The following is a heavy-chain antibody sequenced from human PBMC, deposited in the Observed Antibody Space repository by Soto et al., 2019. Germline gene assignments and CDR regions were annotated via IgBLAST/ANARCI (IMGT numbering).Heavy chain of an antibody. J-gene: IGHJ4*02. CDR3: ARDIRGFSRALDY. CDR2: IHNSGTT. CDR1: GGSVNSDNYY. Sequence: QVQLQESGPGLVKPSETLSLTCNVSGGSVNSDNYYWTWVRQPPGKGLEWIGNIHNSGTTNYNPSIQNRVTISIDTSKNQYSLKLTSVTAADAALYYCARDIRGFSRALDYWGRGTPVTVSS. D-gene: IGHD5-18*01. V-gene: IGHV4-61*01.